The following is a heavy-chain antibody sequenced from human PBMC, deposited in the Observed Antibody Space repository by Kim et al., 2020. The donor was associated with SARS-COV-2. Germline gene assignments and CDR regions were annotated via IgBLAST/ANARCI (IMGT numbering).Heavy chain of an antibody. D-gene: IGHD6-19*01. J-gene: IGHJ4*02. V-gene: IGHV4-39*01. Sequence: NPPLKSRVPLSHDTSKDQFCLKLSSVTAADTAVYYCARQPYSSAWCWFDYWGQGTLVTVSS. CDR3: ARQPYSSAWCWFDY.